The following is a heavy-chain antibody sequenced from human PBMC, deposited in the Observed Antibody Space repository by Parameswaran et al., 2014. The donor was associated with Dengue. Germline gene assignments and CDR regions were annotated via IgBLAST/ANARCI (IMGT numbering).Heavy chain of an antibody. V-gene: IGHV4-34*01. CDR2: INHSGST. D-gene: IGHD3-10*01. J-gene: IGHJ6*02. CDR3: ATEHYYGSGQYYYGMDV. Sequence: RWIRQPPGKGLEWIGEINHSGSTNYNPSLKSRVTISVDTSKNQFSLKLSSVTAADTAVYYCATEHYYGSGQYYYGMDVWGQGTTVTVSS.